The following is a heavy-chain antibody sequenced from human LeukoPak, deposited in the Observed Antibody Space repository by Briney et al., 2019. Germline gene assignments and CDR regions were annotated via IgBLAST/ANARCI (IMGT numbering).Heavy chain of an antibody. Sequence: GRSLRLSCAASGFTFSSYAMHWVRQAPGKGLEWVAVISYDGSNKYYADSVKGRFTISRDNSKNTLYLQMNSLRAEDTAVYYCAKDPRWYYYGSGSDHFDYWGQGTLVTVSS. V-gene: IGHV3-30*04. CDR1: GFTFSSYA. J-gene: IGHJ4*02. D-gene: IGHD3-10*01. CDR2: ISYDGSNK. CDR3: AKDPRWYYYGSGSDHFDY.